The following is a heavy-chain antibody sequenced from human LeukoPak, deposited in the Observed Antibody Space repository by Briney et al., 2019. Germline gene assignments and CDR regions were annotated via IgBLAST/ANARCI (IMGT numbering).Heavy chain of an antibody. CDR3: ARDRSPEGNYYYYGMDV. J-gene: IGHJ6*02. CDR1: GGTFSSYA. V-gene: IGHV1-69*13. Sequence: SVKVSCKASGGTFSSYAISWVRQAPGQGLEWMGGIIPIFGTANYAQKFQGRVMITADESTSTAYMELSSLRSEDTAVYYCARDRSPEGNYYYYGMDVWGQGTTVTVSS. D-gene: IGHD1-14*01. CDR2: IIPIFGTA.